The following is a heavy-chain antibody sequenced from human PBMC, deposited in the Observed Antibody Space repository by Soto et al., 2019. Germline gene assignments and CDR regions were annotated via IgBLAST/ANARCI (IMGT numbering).Heavy chain of an antibody. Sequence: GGSLRLSCAASGFTFSHAWMSWVRQAPGKGQEWVGRIKSKADGETKDYGAPVRGRYTISRDDSQDILYLHMNSLRIEDTAVYYCCVIKRRDQYSTSGYWFDPWGPGTLVTVSS. CDR1: GFTFSHAW. D-gene: IGHD4-4*01. CDR2: IKSKADGETK. V-gene: IGHV3-15*01. CDR3: CVIKRRDQYSTSGYWFDP. J-gene: IGHJ5*02.